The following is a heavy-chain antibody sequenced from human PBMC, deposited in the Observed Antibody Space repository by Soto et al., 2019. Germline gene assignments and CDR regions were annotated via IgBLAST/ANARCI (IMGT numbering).Heavy chain of an antibody. J-gene: IGHJ6*02. V-gene: IGHV3-20*04. CDR3: ASGIVGATPYGMDV. CDR1: GFIFSTYS. CDR2: INWNGGST. Sequence: GGSLRLSCAASGFIFSTYSMSWVRQAPGKGLEWVSGINWNGGSTGYADSVKGRFTISRDNAKNSLYLQMNSLRAEDTALYYCASGIVGATPYGMDVWGQGTTVTVSS. D-gene: IGHD1-26*01.